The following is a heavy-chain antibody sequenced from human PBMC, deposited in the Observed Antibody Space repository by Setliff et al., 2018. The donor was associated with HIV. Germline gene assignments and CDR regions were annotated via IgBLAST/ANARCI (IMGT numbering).Heavy chain of an antibody. CDR2: VNRDGSST. V-gene: IGHV3-74*01. Sequence: GGSLRLSCADSGFTFSASWMHWVRQAPGKGLVWVSRVNRDGSSTTYADSAKGRFTISRDNAKNTLYLQMNSLRVEDTAVFYCARGGGSYDYWYFDLWGRGTLVTVSS. CDR3: ARGGGSYDYWYFDL. D-gene: IGHD1-26*01. J-gene: IGHJ2*01. CDR1: GFTFSASW.